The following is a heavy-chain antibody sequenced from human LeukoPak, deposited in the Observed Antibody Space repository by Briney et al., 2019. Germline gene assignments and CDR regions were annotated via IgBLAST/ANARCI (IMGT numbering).Heavy chain of an antibody. CDR3: ARSGSGSYLGYYGMDV. V-gene: IGHV1-18*01. D-gene: IGHD3-10*01. CDR2: ISAYNGNT. Sequence: GASVKVSCKASGYTFTSYGISWVRQAPGQGLEWMGWISAYNGNTNYAQKLQGRVTMTTDTSTSTAYMELRSLRSDDTAVYYCARSGSGSYLGYYGMDVWGQGTTVTVSS. J-gene: IGHJ6*02. CDR1: GYTFTSYG.